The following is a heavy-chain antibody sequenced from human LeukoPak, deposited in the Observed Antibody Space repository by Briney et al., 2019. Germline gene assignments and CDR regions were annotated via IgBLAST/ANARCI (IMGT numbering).Heavy chain of an antibody. CDR1: GYTFTNCD. CDR3: ARDMRGAAAADDAFDI. Sequence: ASVKVSCKASGYTFTNCDINWVGQATGQGLEWMGWMNPNSGDTGYAQNFQGRVSITRNTSISTAYMELSSLRSEDTAVYYCARDMRGAAAADDAFDIWGQGTSVTVSS. D-gene: IGHD6-13*01. CDR2: MNPNSGDT. J-gene: IGHJ3*02. V-gene: IGHV1-8*03.